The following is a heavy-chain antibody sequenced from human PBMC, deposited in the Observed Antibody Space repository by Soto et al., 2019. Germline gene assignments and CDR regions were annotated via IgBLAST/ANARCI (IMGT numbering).Heavy chain of an antibody. D-gene: IGHD3-22*01. V-gene: IGHV4-59*08. J-gene: IGHJ4*02. Sequence: LSLTCTVSGGSISSYYWSWIRQPPGKGLEWIGYIYYSGSTNYNPSLKSRVTISVDTSKNQFSLKLSSVTAADTAVYYCARHTYYDSSVFDYWGQGTLVTVSS. CDR2: IYYSGST. CDR3: ARHTYYDSSVFDY. CDR1: GGSISSYY.